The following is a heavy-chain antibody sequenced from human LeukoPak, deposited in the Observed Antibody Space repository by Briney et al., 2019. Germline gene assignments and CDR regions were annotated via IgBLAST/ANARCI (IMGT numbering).Heavy chain of an antibody. D-gene: IGHD3-3*01. CDR2: IKQDGSEK. CDR3: ARVSSSHSSNYDFWSGYKEAYYYYGMDV. V-gene: IGHV3-7*01. Sequence: GGSLRLSCAASGFTFSSYWMSWVRQAPGKGLEWVANIKQDGSEKYYVDSAKGRFTISRDNAKNLLYLQMNSLRAEDTAVYYCARVSSSHSSNYDFWSGYKEAYYYYGMDVWGQGTTVTVSS. J-gene: IGHJ6*02. CDR1: GFTFSSYW.